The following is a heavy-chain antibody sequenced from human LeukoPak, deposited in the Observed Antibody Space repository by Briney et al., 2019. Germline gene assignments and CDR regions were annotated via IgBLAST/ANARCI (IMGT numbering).Heavy chain of an antibody. CDR1: GYTFTSYD. CDR3: ARDGGYRSSTHCYYYYMDV. CDR2: MNPNSGNT. Sequence: ASVKVSCKASGYTFTSYDINWVRQATGQGLEWMGWMNPNSGNTGYAQKFQGRVTITRNTSISTAYMELSSLRSEDTAVYYCARDGGYRSSTHCYYYYMDVWGKGTTVTVSS. D-gene: IGHD2-2*01. J-gene: IGHJ6*03. V-gene: IGHV1-8*03.